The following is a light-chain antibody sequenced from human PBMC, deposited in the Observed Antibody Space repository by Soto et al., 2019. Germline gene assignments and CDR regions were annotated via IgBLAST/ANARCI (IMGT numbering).Light chain of an antibody. V-gene: IGKV1-5*03. Sequence: DIQMTQSPSTLSASVGDRVTITCRASQSISVRLAWYQQKPGKAPKLLISKASSLESGVPSRFSGSGSGTEFTLTINSLQPDDFATYYCQQYNTYSAFGQGTKVEIK. CDR1: QSISVR. J-gene: IGKJ1*01. CDR3: QQYNTYSA. CDR2: KAS.